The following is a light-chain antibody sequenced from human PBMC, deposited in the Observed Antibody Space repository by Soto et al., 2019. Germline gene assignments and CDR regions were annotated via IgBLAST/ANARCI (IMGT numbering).Light chain of an antibody. V-gene: IGKV3-11*01. CDR2: DAS. CDR1: QSVSSS. Sequence: EIVLTQSPVTLSLSPGERATLSCRASQSVSSSLAWYQQKPGQAPRLLIYDASNRATGIPARFSGSGSGTDFTLTISSLEPEDFALYYCQQRTNWPLTFGGRTKVEIK. CDR3: QQRTNWPLT. J-gene: IGKJ4*01.